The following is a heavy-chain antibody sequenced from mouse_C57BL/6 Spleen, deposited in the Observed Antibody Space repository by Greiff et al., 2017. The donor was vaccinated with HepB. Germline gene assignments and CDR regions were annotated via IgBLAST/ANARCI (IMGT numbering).Heavy chain of an antibody. V-gene: IGHV1-54*01. J-gene: IGHJ3*01. CDR2: INPGSGGT. Sequence: QVQLQQSGAELVRPGTSVKVSCKASGYAFTNYLIEWVKQRPGQGLEWIGVINPGSGGTNYNEKFKGKATLTADKSSSTAYMQLSSLTSEDSAVYFCAIYDAWFAYWGQGTLVTVSA. CDR3: AIYDAWFAY. D-gene: IGHD2-12*01. CDR1: GYAFTNYL.